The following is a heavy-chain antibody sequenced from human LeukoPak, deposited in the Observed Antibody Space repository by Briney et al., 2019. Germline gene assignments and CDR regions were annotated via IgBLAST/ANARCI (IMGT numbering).Heavy chain of an antibody. D-gene: IGHD6-6*01. Sequence: ASVKVSCKASGYTFTSYYMHWVRQAPGQGLEWMGIINPSGGSTSYAQKFQGTVTMTRDTSTSTVYMELSSLRSEDTAVYYCARERPTIAARSSNWFGPWGQGTLVTVSS. J-gene: IGHJ5*02. CDR2: INPSGGST. CDR1: GYTFTSYY. CDR3: ARERPTIAARSSNWFGP. V-gene: IGHV1-46*01.